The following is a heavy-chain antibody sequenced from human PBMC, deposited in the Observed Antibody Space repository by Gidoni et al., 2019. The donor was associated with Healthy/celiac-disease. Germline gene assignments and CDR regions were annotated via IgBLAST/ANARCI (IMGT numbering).Heavy chain of an antibody. CDR1: GFPFSSYA. CDR2: ISGSVGSK. Sequence: EVQLLESGGGLVQPGGSLRLSCAASGFPFSSYAMSWVRQAPGKGLVWVSVISGSVGSKYYADSVKGRFTISRDNSKNTLYLQMNSLRAEDTAVYYCAKARGDYDDYWGQGTLVTVSS. V-gene: IGHV3-23*01. D-gene: IGHD3-10*01. J-gene: IGHJ4*02. CDR3: AKARGDYDDY.